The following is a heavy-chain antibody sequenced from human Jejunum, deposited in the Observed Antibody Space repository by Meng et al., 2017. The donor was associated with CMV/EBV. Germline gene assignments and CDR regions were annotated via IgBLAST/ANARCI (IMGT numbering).Heavy chain of an antibody. Sequence: SGYPFADFAIVWVRQAAGQGLGWMGWISTYTGNTRYSHKFQGRVTMTTDTSMNTAYLDVTNLRSDDTAVYYCARGRATLSGNWFDTWGQGTLVTVSS. CDR1: GYPFADFA. V-gene: IGHV1-18*01. J-gene: IGHJ5*02. D-gene: IGHD2-8*01. CDR2: ISTYTGNT. CDR3: ARGRATLSGNWFDT.